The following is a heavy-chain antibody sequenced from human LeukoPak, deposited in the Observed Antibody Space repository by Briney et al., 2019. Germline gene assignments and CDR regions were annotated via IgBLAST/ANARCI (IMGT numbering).Heavy chain of an antibody. D-gene: IGHD1-26*01. Sequence: VKVSCKTSVGTLRSYVISWVRQEPEQGVTWMEGIIPIFGVANFIQKLQGAVTSTAEETPSTAYMEKSRVRADETAVYFYAREPSVGATTGIYDSGEGTLVTVSS. V-gene: IGHV1-69*13. CDR1: VGTLRSYV. CDR3: AREPSVGATTGIYD. J-gene: IGHJ1*01. CDR2: IIPIFGVA.